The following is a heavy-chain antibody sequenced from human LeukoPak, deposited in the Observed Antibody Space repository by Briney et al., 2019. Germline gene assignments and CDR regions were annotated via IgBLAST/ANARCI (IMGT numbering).Heavy chain of an antibody. CDR3: AKDSDGDYCFFKDY. D-gene: IGHD2-21*02. V-gene: IGHV3-23*01. CDR2: ISGSGGST. J-gene: IGHJ4*02. Sequence: GGSLRLSCAASGFTFSSYAMSWVRQAPGKGLEWVSAISGSGGSTYYADSVKGRFTISRDNSKNTLYLQMNSLRAEDTAVYYCAKDSDGDYCFFKDYWGQGTLVTVCS. CDR1: GFTFSSYA.